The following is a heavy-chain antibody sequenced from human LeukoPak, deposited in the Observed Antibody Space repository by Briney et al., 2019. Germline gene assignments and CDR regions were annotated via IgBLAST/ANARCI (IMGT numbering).Heavy chain of an antibody. CDR1: GLTFTDFW. CDR2: IKPDGSEK. D-gene: IGHD2-2*01. J-gene: IGHJ4*02. V-gene: IGHV3-7*01. CDR3: SGRDSSRSPRAY. Sequence: QPGGSLRLSCAASGLTFTDFWMNWVRQAPGGGLEWVANIKPDGSEKYYVDSVKGRVAISRDNAKNEVYLEMNSLRAEDTGVYYCSGRDSSRSPRAYWGQGTLVSVSS.